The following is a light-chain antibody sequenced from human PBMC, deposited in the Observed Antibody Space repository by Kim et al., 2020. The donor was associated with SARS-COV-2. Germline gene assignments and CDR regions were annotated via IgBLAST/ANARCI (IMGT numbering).Light chain of an antibody. CDR3: QKYVSAPCT. Sequence: DIQMTQSPSSLSASVGDRVTITCRASQGISNYLAWYQQKLGKVPKLLIYGVSTLQSGVPSRFSGSGSGTHFTLTISSLQPEDVATYYCQKYVSAPCTFGQGTKVYIK. V-gene: IGKV1-27*01. J-gene: IGKJ1*01. CDR2: GVS. CDR1: QGISNY.